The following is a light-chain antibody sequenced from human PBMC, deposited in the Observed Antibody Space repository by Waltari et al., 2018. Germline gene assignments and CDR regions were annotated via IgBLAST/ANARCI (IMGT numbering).Light chain of an antibody. CDR2: WAS. J-gene: IGKJ4*01. V-gene: IGKV4-1*01. CDR1: QVVLFRLNNKNY. Sequence: DIVMTQSPDSLAVSLGERATINCKSSQVVLFRLNNKNYLAWYQQKPGQPPKLLIYWASTRESGVPDRFSGSESGTDFNLTISSLQAEDVAVYYCQQYCTTPLTFGGGTKVEIK. CDR3: QQYCTTPLT.